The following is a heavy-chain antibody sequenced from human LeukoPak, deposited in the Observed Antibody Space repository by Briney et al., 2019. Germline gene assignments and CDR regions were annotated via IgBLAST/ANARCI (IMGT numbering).Heavy chain of an antibody. Sequence: GGSLRLSCSASGFTFSSYVMHWVRQAQGKGLEFVSAITSNGGTTYYADSVKGRFTISRDNSKNTLYLQMSSLRAEDTAVFYCVRYYYDSSGYQRYFDYWGQGTLVTVSS. CDR3: VRYYYDSSGYQRYFDY. D-gene: IGHD3-22*01. J-gene: IGHJ4*02. CDR2: ITSNGGTT. CDR1: GFTFSSYV. V-gene: IGHV3-64D*09.